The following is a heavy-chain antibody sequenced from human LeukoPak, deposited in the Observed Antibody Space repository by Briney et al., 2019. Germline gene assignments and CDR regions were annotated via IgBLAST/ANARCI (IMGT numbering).Heavy chain of an antibody. J-gene: IGHJ6*02. Sequence: GSLRLSCAASGFTFHSHWMHLVRPAPGEGLVLVSHINSDGSITSYADSVKGRFTISRDNAKNTLYLQMNSLRAEDTAVYYCARDAVDTANAVWGQGTTVTVSS. D-gene: IGHD5-18*01. CDR1: GFTFHSHW. CDR2: INSDGSIT. CDR3: ARDAVDTANAV. V-gene: IGHV3-74*01.